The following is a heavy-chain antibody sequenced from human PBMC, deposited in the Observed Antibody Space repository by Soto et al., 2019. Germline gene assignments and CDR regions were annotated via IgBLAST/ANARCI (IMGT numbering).Heavy chain of an antibody. D-gene: IGHD2-8*01. CDR1: GFSFSNYD. V-gene: IGHV3-13*05. J-gene: IGHJ3*01. Sequence: VQLVESGGGLAQPGGSLRLSCTVSGFSFSNYDMYWVRQVAGKGLEWVSGIGSAGDPYYSASVKGRFTISRENAKNSLYLQLRSLSGGDTGIYYCARGNGENFGPAMGDGFDFWGQGTTVIVS. CDR2: IGSAGDP. CDR3: ARGNGENFGPAMGDGFDF.